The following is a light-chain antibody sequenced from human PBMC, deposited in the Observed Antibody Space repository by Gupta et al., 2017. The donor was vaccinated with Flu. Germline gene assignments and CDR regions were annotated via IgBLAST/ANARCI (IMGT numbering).Light chain of an antibody. J-gene: IGLJ1*01. Sequence: TITSTGSSSNIRAGSAVYWYPRRPGPPPNLLCFGNSNRPSGVPGRFSGSTSGTSASLAITGLQAEDGADYYCQSYDNSRSGWVFGAGTKVTVL. CDR1: SSNIRAGSA. V-gene: IGLV1-40*01. CDR3: QSYDNSRSGWV. CDR2: GNS.